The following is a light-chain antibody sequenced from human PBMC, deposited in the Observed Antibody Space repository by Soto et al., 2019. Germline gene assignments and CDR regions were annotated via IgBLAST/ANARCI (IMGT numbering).Light chain of an antibody. J-gene: IGKJ3*01. V-gene: IGKV3-15*01. Sequence: EIVMTQSPVTLSVSPGERATLSCRASQSVSSNLAWYQQKPGQAPRLLIYAASTRATGIPARFSGSGSGTEFTHTISSLQSEDFAVYYCQQYNKWPLFTFGPGTKVDIK. CDR3: QQYNKWPLFT. CDR1: QSVSSN. CDR2: AAS.